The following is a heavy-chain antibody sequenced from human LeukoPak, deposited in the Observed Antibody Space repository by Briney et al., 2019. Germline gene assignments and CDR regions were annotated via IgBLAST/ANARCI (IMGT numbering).Heavy chain of an antibody. CDR1: GFTFSDFW. CDR2: IREGENEK. D-gene: IGHD1-1*01. V-gene: IGHV3-7*03. Sequence: PGGSLRLSCAASGFTFSDFWMSWVRQAPGKGLEWVASIREGENEKFYVDSVKGRFTISRDNAQNSLYLQMNSLRDDDTAMYYCVRGGRSRFAYLGQGTLVTVSS. J-gene: IGHJ4*01. CDR3: VRGGRSRFAY.